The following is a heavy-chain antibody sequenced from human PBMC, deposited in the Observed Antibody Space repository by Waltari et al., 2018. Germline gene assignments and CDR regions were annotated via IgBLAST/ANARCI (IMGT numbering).Heavy chain of an antibody. Sequence: QVQLQQWGAGLLKPSETLSLTCAVYDGSFSGYFWSWIRQSPGKGLEWIGQINRDGSNIYNLSLKSRVAMSVDTLKSQISLRRTSVTAADAAVYYCARVGDYHGSGRFGLDVWGQGTRVTVSS. CDR2: INRDGSN. CDR3: ARVGDYHGSGRFGLDV. D-gene: IGHD3-10*01. CDR1: DGSFSGYF. V-gene: IGHV4-34*01. J-gene: IGHJ6*02.